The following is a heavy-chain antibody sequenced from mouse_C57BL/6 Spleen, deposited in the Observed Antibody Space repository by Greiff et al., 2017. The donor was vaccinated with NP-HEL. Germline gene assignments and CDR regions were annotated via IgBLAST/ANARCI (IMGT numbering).Heavy chain of an antibody. CDR1: GYSITSGYY. V-gene: IGHV3-6*01. D-gene: IGHD2-3*01. J-gene: IGHJ4*01. CDR3: ARFDGAH. Sequence: EVQLVESGPGLVKPSQSLSLTCSVTGYSITSGYYWNWIRQFPGNKLEWMGYISYDGSNNYNPSLKNRISITRDTSKNQFFLKLNSVTTEDTATYYCARFDGAHWGQGTSVTVSS. CDR2: ISYDGSN.